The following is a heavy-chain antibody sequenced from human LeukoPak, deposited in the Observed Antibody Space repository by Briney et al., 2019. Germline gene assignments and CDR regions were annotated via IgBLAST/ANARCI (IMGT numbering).Heavy chain of an antibody. Sequence: SVKASCKAPGRTFSSYAIRWVLHPPAHGLEWMGEIIPIFGTANYAQKFQGRVTITADKSTSTAYMELSSLRSEDTAVYYCASCSPGPYYYYGMDVWGKGTTVTVSS. D-gene: IGHD3-10*02. CDR1: GRTFSSYA. V-gene: IGHV1-69*06. CDR3: ASCSPGPYYYYGMDV. CDR2: IIPIFGTA. J-gene: IGHJ6*04.